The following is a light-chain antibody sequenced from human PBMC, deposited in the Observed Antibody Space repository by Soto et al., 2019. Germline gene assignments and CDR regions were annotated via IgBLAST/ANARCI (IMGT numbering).Light chain of an antibody. J-gene: IGKJ5*01. CDR1: QSVNTY. CDR3: QQRNIWPPIT. CDR2: DAS. V-gene: IGKV3-11*01. Sequence: ELVFTQAPATLSLSPGEIATLSCRASQSVNTYLAWYQQKPGQPPRLLIYDASNRATGIPTRFSGSGSETDFTLTISSLEPEDFAVYYCQQRNIWPPITFGQGTRLEIK.